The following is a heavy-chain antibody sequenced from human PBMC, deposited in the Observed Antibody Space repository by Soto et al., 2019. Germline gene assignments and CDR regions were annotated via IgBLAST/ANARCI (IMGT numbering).Heavy chain of an antibody. CDR1: GASISTGGYY. J-gene: IGHJ6*02. Sequence: QVQLQESGPGLVKPSQTLSLTCTVSGASISTGGYYWSWIRQHPGKGLEWIGYIYYSGSTYYNPSLKGRVTISVDTSKNQFSLKLSSVTAADTAVYYCAREGPPGYGMDVWGQGTTVTVSS. CDR3: AREGPPGYGMDV. V-gene: IGHV4-31*03. CDR2: IYYSGST.